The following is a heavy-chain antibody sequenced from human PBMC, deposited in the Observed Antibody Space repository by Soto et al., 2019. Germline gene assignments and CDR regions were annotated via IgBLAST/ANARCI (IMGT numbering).Heavy chain of an antibody. CDR2: ISYTEST. D-gene: IGHD1-1*01. CDR1: GDSVSPYY. Sequence: TLSLTCAVSGDSVSPYYWNWIRQPPGKGLEWIGYISYTESTKYNPSLKSRVTISLNTSKKQFSLKLRSVTAADTAVYYCARDQVQDSNAYGMDVWGQGTTVTVSS. V-gene: IGHV4-59*02. J-gene: IGHJ6*02. CDR3: ARDQVQDSNAYGMDV.